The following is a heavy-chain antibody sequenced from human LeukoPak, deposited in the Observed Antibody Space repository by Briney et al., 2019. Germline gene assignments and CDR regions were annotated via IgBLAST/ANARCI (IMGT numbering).Heavy chain of an antibody. CDR1: GFTFSSYW. CDR3: ARGPMVRTNLFDY. D-gene: IGHD3-10*01. J-gene: IGHJ4*02. CDR2: INSDGSRT. V-gene: IGHV3-74*01. Sequence: GGSLRLSCAASGFTFSSYWMHWVRQAPGKGLVWVSRINSDGSRTSYADSVKGRFTISRDNAKNTLYLQMNSLRAEDTAVYYCARGPMVRTNLFDYWGQGTLVTVSS.